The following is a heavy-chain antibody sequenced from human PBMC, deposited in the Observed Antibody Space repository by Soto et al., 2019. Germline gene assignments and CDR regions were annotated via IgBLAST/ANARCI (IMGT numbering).Heavy chain of an antibody. J-gene: IGHJ4*02. V-gene: IGHV4-39*01. CDR2: IYYSGST. Sequence: QLQLQESGPGLVKPSETLSLTCTVSGGSISSSSYYWGWIRQPPGKGLEWIGSIYYSGSTYYNPSLKSRVTISVDTSKIHYSLKVSSLTAAGTAVYYCTSIRYFDWFVNYWGQGTMGTVSS. D-gene: IGHD3-9*01. CDR3: TSIRYFDWFVNY. CDR1: GGSISSSSYY.